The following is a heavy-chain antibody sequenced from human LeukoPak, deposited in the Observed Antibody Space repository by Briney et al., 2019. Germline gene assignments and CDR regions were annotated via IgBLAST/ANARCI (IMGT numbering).Heavy chain of an antibody. J-gene: IGHJ5*02. V-gene: IGHV4-59*01. CDR3: ARDRAGTTMRNWFDP. D-gene: IGHD1-7*01. CDR1: GGSISSYY. Sequence: SETLSLTCTVSGGSISSYYWSWIRQPPGKGLEWIGYIYYSGSTNYNPSLKSRVTISVDTSKNQFSLKLSSVTAADTAVYYCARDRAGTTMRNWFDPWGQGTLVTVSS. CDR2: IYYSGST.